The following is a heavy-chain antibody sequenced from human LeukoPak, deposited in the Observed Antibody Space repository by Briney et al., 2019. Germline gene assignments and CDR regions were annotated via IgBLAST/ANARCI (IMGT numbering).Heavy chain of an antibody. CDR2: FDPEDGET. J-gene: IGHJ4*02. V-gene: IGHV1-24*01. CDR1: GYTLTELS. Sequence: VASVKVSCKVSGYTLTELSMHWVRQAPGKGLEWMGGFDPEDGETIYAQKFQGRVTMTEDTSTDTAYMELSSLRSKDTAVYYCARDNARYYYDSSGSNFDYWGQGTLVTVSS. CDR3: ARDNARYYYDSSGSNFDY. D-gene: IGHD3-22*01.